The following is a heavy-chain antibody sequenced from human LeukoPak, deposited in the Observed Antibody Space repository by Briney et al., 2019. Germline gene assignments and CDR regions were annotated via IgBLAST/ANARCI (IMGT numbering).Heavy chain of an antibody. CDR2: ISWNSGSI. D-gene: IGHD3-10*01. Sequence: PGGSLRLSCAASGFTFSSYAMSWVRQAPGKGLEWVSGISWNSGSIGYADSVKGRFTISRDNAKNSLYLQMNSLRAEDTALYYCAKDMGSYGSGSSDYWGQGTLVTVSS. CDR3: AKDMGSYGSGSSDY. CDR1: GFTFSSYA. J-gene: IGHJ4*02. V-gene: IGHV3-9*01.